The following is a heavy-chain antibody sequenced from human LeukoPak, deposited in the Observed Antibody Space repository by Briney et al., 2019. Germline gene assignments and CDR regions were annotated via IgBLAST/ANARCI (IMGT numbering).Heavy chain of an antibody. V-gene: IGHV4-59*01. CDR3: ARVLAARQTLDAFDI. CDR2: IYYSGST. D-gene: IGHD6-6*01. J-gene: IGHJ3*02. CDR1: GGSISSYY. Sequence: SETPSLTCTVSGGSISSYYWSWIRQPPGKGLEWIGYIYYSGSTDYNPSLKSRVTISVDTSKNQFSLKLSSVTAADTAVYYCARVLAARQTLDAFDIWGQGTMVTVSS.